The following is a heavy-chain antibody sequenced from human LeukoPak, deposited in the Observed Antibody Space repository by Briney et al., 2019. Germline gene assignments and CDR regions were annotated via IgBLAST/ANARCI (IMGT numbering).Heavy chain of an antibody. CDR1: GFTFSSYW. CDR3: ARGGGYSYVGLDY. CDR2: INSDGSST. Sequence: PGGSLRLSCAASGFTFSSYWMHWVRQAPGKGLVWVSRINSDGSSTSYADSVKGRFTISRDNAKNTLYLQMNSLRAEDTAVYYCARGGGYSYVGLDYWGQGTLVTVSS. J-gene: IGHJ4*02. V-gene: IGHV3-74*01. D-gene: IGHD5-18*01.